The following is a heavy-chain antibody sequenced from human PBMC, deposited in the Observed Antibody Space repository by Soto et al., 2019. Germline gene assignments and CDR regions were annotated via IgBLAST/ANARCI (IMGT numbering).Heavy chain of an antibody. J-gene: IGHJ4*02. CDR3: ARVSQYYDFWSGYYTGIVFDY. CDR2: IYYSGST. CDR1: GGSISSYY. Sequence: SETLSLTCTVSGGSISSYYWSWIRQPPGKGLEWIGYIYYSGSTNYNPSLKSRVTISVDTSKNQFSLKLSSVTAADTAVYYCARVSQYYDFWSGYYTGIVFDYWGQGTLVTVSS. D-gene: IGHD3-3*01. V-gene: IGHV4-59*01.